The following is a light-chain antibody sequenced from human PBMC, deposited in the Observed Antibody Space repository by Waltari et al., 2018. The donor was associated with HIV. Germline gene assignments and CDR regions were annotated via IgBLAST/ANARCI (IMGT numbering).Light chain of an antibody. CDR1: QDITNY. CDR2: DAS. J-gene: IGKJ3*01. Sequence: DIQMTQSPSSLSASVGDGVTITCQASQDITNYLNWYQQKPGKAPKLLIFDASNLERGVPSRFSGSGSGTDFTFTISSLQPEDVATYFCQQYDNLFTFGPGTRVDLK. V-gene: IGKV1-33*01. CDR3: QQYDNLFT.